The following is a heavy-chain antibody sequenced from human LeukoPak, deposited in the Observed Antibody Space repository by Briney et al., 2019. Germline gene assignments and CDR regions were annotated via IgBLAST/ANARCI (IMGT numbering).Heavy chain of an antibody. J-gene: IGHJ3*02. D-gene: IGHD2-21*01. V-gene: IGHV3-53*01. CDR1: GFTVSSNY. Sequence: GGSLRLSCAASGFTVSSNYMTWVRQAPGKGLEWVSVLYSGGDTYYADSVKGRFTISRDNSKNTLYLQLNTLRAEDTAVYYCARYIPSCGGNCNDGFDIWGQGTMVSVSS. CDR2: LYSGGDT. CDR3: ARYIPSCGGNCNDGFDI.